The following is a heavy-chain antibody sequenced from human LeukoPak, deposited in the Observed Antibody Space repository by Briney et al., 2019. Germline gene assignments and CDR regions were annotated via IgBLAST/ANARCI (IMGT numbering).Heavy chain of an antibody. V-gene: IGHV4-39*07. J-gene: IGHJ3*02. D-gene: IGHD3-3*01. Sequence: SETLSLTCTVSGGSISNSSYYWGWIRQPPGKGLEWIGSIYYSGSTYYNPSLKSRVTISVDTSKNQFSLKLSSVTAADTAVYYCASPDFWSGYSPRRRAFDIWGQGTMVTVSS. CDR3: ASPDFWSGYSPRRRAFDI. CDR1: GGSISNSSYY. CDR2: IYYSGST.